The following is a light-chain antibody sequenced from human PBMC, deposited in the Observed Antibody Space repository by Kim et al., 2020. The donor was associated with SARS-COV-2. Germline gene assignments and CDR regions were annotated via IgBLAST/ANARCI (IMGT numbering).Light chain of an antibody. J-gene: IGLJ3*02. Sequence: VNLPFPLPLGPGTYFKRWRQQQPGKAPRFLMKVEGSGSYNKGGGVPDRFSGSRSGADRYLIISNLHSEDEADYYCETWDSNIQVFGGGTQLTVL. CDR3: ETWDSNIQV. V-gene: IGLV4-60*03. CDR1: LGPGTYF. CDR2: VEGSGSY.